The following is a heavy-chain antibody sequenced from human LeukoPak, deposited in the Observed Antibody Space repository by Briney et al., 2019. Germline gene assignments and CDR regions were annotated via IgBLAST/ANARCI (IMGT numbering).Heavy chain of an antibody. J-gene: IGHJ6*02. CDR3: ARQDYYDSSGYYSRYYYGMDV. CDR2: IYYSGST. Sequence: SQTLSLTCAVPGGSISSSSYYWGWIRQPPGKGLEWIGSIYYSGSTYYNPSLKSRVTISVDTSKNQFSLKLSSVTAADTAVYYCARQDYYDSSGYYSRYYYGMDVWGQGTTVTVSS. CDR1: GGSISSSSYY. D-gene: IGHD3-22*01. V-gene: IGHV4-39*01.